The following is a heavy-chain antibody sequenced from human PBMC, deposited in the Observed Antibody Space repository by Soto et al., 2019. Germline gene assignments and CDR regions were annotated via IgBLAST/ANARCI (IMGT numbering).Heavy chain of an antibody. J-gene: IGHJ6*02. CDR2: ITVYNGNT. D-gene: IGHD3-22*01. V-gene: IGHV1-18*01. CDR3: ARDPQVWYYDSSGSDPTSGMDV. Sequence: LECMGWITVYNGNTNYAQKFQGRVTLTTDTSTSTGYMELRSLRSEDTAVYYCARDPQVWYYDSSGSDPTSGMDVWGQGTTVTVSS.